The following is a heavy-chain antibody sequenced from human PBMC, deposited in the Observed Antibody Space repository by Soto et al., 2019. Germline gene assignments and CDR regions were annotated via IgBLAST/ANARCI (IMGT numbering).Heavy chain of an antibody. CDR3: ARFSGGSYNTYYYYYGMDV. Sequence: ASVKVSCKASGYTFTSYGISWVRQAPGQGLDWMGWISAYNGNTKYAQDLQGGVTMTTDTSTSTAYMELRSLRSDDTAVYYCARFSGGSYNTYYYYYGMDVWGQGTTVTVSS. J-gene: IGHJ6*02. D-gene: IGHD2-15*01. CDR2: ISAYNGNT. CDR1: GYTFTSYG. V-gene: IGHV1-18*04.